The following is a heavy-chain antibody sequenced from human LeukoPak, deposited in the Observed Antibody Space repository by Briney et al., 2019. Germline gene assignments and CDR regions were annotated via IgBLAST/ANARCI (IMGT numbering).Heavy chain of an antibody. CDR2: ISGSGGST. Sequence: GGSLRLSCAAFGFTFSSYAMSWARQAPGKGLEWVSAISGSGGSTYYADSVKGRFTISRDNSKNTLYLQMNSLRAEDTAVYYCAKDLHSSWIYYYYYYGMDVWGQGTTVTVSS. CDR3: AKDLHSSWIYYYYYYGMDV. D-gene: IGHD6-13*01. V-gene: IGHV3-23*01. J-gene: IGHJ6*02. CDR1: GFTFSSYA.